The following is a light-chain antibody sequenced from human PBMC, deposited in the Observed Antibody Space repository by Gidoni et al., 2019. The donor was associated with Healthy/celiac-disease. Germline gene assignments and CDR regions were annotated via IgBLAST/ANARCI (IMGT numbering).Light chain of an antibody. Sequence: EIVLTPSPATLSLSPGERATLSCRVSQSVSSYLAWYQQKPGQAPRLHIYDASNRATGIPARFSGSGSGTDFTLTISSLEPEDFAVYYCQQRSNWPLTFGGGTKVEIK. CDR3: QQRSNWPLT. CDR2: DAS. J-gene: IGKJ4*01. CDR1: QSVSSY. V-gene: IGKV3-11*01.